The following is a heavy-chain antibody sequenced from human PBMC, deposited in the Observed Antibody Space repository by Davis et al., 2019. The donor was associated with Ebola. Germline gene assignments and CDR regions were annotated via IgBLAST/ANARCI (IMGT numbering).Heavy chain of an antibody. CDR2: IRNNAYGVTP. D-gene: IGHD6-19*01. Sequence: GESLKISCTVSRSTFVDYALTWFRQAPGKGLVWIGFIRNNAYGVTPEYAASVEGRFTISRDDSDSIVYLQMNNLKTEDSGVYYCATRSGWSDYYYNGMDVWGNGTTVSVSS. V-gene: IGHV3-49*03. CDR3: ATRSGWSDYYYNGMDV. J-gene: IGHJ6*04. CDR1: RSTFVDYA.